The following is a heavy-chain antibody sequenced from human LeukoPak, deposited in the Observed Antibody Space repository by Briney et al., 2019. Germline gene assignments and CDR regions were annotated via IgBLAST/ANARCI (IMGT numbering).Heavy chain of an antibody. D-gene: IGHD5/OR15-5a*01. V-gene: IGHV1-2*02. CDR2: INPHSRAT. CDR1: GNDLSDFY. J-gene: IGHJ5*02. Sequence: GASVKVSCKASGNDLSDFYFNWVRQAPGRGLEWVGWINPHSRATHYAQRFRGRVTMEASITTAYMELNSLTPDDTAVYYCVTTSVTHTRDPWGQGTLVTVSS. CDR3: VTTSVTHTRDP.